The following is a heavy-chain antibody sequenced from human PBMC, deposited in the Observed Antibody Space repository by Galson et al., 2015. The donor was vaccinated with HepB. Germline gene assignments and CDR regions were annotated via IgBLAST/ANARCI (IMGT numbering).Heavy chain of an antibody. J-gene: IGHJ4*02. CDR3: ARESGFGEPRFDY. CDR2: IYSGGST. CDR1: GFTVRSNY. Sequence: SLRLSCAASGFTVRSNYMSWVRQAPGKGLEWVSIIYSGGSTYYADSVKGRFTISRDNSKNTLYLQMSSLRAEDTAVYYCARESGFGEPRFDYWGQGTLVTVSS. D-gene: IGHD3-10*01. V-gene: IGHV3-66*02.